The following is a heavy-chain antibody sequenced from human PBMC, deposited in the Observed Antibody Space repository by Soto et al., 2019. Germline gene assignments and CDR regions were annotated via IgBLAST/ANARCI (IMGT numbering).Heavy chain of an antibody. J-gene: IGHJ3*02. Sequence: GGSLRLSCAASGFTFSNAWMSWVRQAPGKGLEWVGRIKSKTDGGTTDYAAPVKGRFTISRDDSKNTLYLQMNSLKTEDTAVYYCTTWVYYYDSSGYAADAFDIWGQGTMVTVSS. CDR2: IKSKTDGGTT. CDR3: TTWVYYYDSSGYAADAFDI. CDR1: GFTFSNAW. V-gene: IGHV3-15*01. D-gene: IGHD3-22*01.